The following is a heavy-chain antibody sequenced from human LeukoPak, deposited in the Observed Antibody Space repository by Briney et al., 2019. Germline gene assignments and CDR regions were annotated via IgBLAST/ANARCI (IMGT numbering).Heavy chain of an antibody. CDR1: GGTFSRYA. CDR3: ARGWLAETTVVTPYNY. CDR2: IIPIFGTP. V-gene: IGHV1-69*13. J-gene: IGHJ4*02. D-gene: IGHD4-23*01. Sequence: SVKVSCEASGGTFSRYAISWVRQAPGQGLEWMGGIIPIFGTPNYARRFQGRVTITADESTTTAYMELSSLRSEDTAVYYCARGWLAETTVVTPYNYWGQGTLVTVSS.